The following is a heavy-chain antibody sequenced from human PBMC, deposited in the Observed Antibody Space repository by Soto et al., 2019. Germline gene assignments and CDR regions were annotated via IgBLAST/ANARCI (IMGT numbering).Heavy chain of an antibody. CDR2: IYYSGST. J-gene: IGHJ6*03. V-gene: IGHV4-59*01. CDR1: GGSISSYY. Sequence: PSETLSLTCTVSGGSISSYYLSWIRQTPGKGLEWIGYIYYSGSTNYNPSLKSRVTISVDTSKNQFSLKLSSVTAADTAVYYCARFAGIQYYYYMDVWGKGTTVTVSS. CDR3: ARFAGIQYYYYMDV. D-gene: IGHD5-18*01.